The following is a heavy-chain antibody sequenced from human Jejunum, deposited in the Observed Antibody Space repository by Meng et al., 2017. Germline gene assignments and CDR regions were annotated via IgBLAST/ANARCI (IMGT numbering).Heavy chain of an antibody. Sequence: GESLKISCAASGFTFTNYAMSWVRQAPGKGLEWVSVSSSSGGSTYYADSVKGRFTISRDNSKNTLFLQMNSLRAEDTAVYYCAKGATAMVTLRGLDVWGQGTTVTVSS. V-gene: IGHV3-23*01. CDR1: GFTFTNYA. D-gene: IGHD5-18*01. CDR2: SSSSGGST. CDR3: AKGATAMVTLRGLDV. J-gene: IGHJ6*02.